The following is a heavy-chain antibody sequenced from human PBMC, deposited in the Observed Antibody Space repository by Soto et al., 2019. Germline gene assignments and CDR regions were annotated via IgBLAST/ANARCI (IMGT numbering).Heavy chain of an antibody. D-gene: IGHD2-2*01. CDR1: GFTFSSYS. CDR3: ARDQKDPIVVVPAAV. Sequence: EVQLVESGGGLVKPGGSLRLSCAASGFTFSSYSMNWVRQAPGKGLEWVSSISSSSSYIYYADSVKGRFTISRDNAKNSLYLQMNSLRAEDTAVYYCARDQKDPIVVVPAAVWGQGTMVTVSS. V-gene: IGHV3-21*01. J-gene: IGHJ3*01. CDR2: ISSSSSYI.